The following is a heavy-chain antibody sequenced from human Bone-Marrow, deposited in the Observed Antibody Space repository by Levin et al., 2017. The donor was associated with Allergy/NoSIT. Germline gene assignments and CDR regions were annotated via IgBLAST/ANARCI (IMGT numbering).Heavy chain of an antibody. J-gene: IGHJ3*02. CDR1: GFTFDDYS. V-gene: IGHV3-9*01. CDR2: ITWNSGHI. Sequence: GGSLRLSCVASGFTFDDYSMYWIRQVPGKGLEYVSGITWNSGHIDYANSVKGRFIISRDNAKKSVFLQMDSLRPEDTALYFCAKDVFSWSLQALEIWGLGTMVTVAS. D-gene: IGHD2-8*02. CDR3: AKDVFSWSLQALEI.